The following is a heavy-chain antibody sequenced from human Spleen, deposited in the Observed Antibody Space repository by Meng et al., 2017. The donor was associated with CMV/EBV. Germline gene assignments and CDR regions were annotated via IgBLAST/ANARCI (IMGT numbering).Heavy chain of an antibody. V-gene: IGHV4-31*03. Sequence: TCNVSSGPMSSGVYCWSWIRQHPEKGLEWIGYSYYDGTTHYNPSLRSRVSISVDTSKNQFSLKLNSVTAADTAVYFCARQAPDNWFDPWGQGALVTVSS. CDR2: SYYDGTT. CDR1: SGPMSSGVYC. CDR3: ARQAPDNWFDP. J-gene: IGHJ5*02.